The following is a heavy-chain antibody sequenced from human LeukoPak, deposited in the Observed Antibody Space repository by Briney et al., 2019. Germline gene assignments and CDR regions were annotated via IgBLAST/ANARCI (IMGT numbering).Heavy chain of an antibody. Sequence: GESLKISCKGSGYSFTSYWIGWVRQMPGKGLEWMGIIYPGDSDTRYSPSFQGQVTISADKSISTAYLQWSSLKASDTAIYYCARAPPGDYYGSGSYAFDIWGQGTTVTVSS. CDR1: GYSFTSYW. J-gene: IGHJ3*02. D-gene: IGHD3-10*01. V-gene: IGHV5-51*01. CDR2: IYPGDSDT. CDR3: ARAPPGDYYGSGSYAFDI.